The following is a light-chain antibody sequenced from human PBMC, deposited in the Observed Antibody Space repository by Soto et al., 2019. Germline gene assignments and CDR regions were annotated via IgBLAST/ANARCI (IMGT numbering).Light chain of an antibody. CDR3: SSYTRGSTLVV. V-gene: IGLV2-14*01. CDR1: SSDVGGYNY. Sequence: QSVLTQPPSASGSPGQSVTISCTGTSSDVGGYNYVSWYQQHPGKAPKLIIYVVSSRPSGVSNRFSGSKSGNTASLTISGLQAEDEADYYCSSYTRGSTLVVFGGGTKLTVL. CDR2: VVS. J-gene: IGLJ2*01.